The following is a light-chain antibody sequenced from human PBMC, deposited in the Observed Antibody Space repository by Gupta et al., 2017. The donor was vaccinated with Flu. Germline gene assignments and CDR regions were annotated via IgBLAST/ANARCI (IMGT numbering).Light chain of an antibody. J-gene: IGKJ1*01. CDR2: YAS. V-gene: IGKV6-21*01. Sequence: EIGLTQSPDFQSVTPKEKVTITCRASQSIGGALHWYQQKPEQSPKLLIRYASQDGSGVPSRFSGSGSGTDFTLTIKSLEAEDAATYYCQQTSDLPWTFGQGTKVEIE. CDR3: QQTSDLPWT. CDR1: QSIGGA.